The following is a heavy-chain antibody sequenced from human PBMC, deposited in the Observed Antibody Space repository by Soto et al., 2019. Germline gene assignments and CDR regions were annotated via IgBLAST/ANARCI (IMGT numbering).Heavy chain of an antibody. CDR3: ARSVTP. Sequence: SETLSLTCTVSGGSISSYYWSWIRQPPGKGLEWIGYTYYSGSTNYNPSLKSRVTISVDTSKNQFSLKLTSVTAADTAVYYCARSVTPWGQGTLVTVSS. CDR1: GGSISSYY. J-gene: IGHJ5*02. D-gene: IGHD3-10*01. V-gene: IGHV4-59*12. CDR2: TYYSGST.